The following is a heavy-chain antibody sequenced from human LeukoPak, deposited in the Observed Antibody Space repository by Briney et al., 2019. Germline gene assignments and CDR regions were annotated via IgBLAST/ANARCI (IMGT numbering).Heavy chain of an antibody. CDR1: GFPFSASA. CDR3: ATVKYDYGDPVGWFDP. CDR2: ILSTGTT. Sequence: PGGSLRLSCAASGFPFSASAMTWVHQAPGKGLEWVSHILSTGTTYYADSVRGRFTISRDNSKNTLYLLMTSLRADDTAVYYCATVKYDYGDPVGWFDPWGQGTLVTVSS. V-gene: IGHV3-23*01. D-gene: IGHD4-17*01. J-gene: IGHJ5*02.